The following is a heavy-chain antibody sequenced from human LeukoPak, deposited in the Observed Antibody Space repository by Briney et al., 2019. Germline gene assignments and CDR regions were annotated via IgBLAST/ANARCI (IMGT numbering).Heavy chain of an antibody. V-gene: IGHV1-46*03. J-gene: IGHJ4*02. D-gene: IGHD3-3*01. CDR1: GYTFTSYY. CDR3: ARDGESYDFWSGYYIGPFDY. CDR2: INPSGGST. Sequence: WASVKVSCKASGYTFTSYYVHWVRQAPGQGFEWMGIINPSGGSTSYAQKFQGRVTMTRDTSTSTVYMELSSLRSEDTAVYYCARDGESYDFWSGYYIGPFDYWGQGTLVTVSS.